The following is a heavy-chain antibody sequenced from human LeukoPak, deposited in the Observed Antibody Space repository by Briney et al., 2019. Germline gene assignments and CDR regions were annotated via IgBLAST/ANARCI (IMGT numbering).Heavy chain of an antibody. CDR1: GYSFTRCY. CDR2: INPSDDTT. D-gene: IGHD6-19*01. J-gene: IGHJ4*02. CDR3: ARDLRHHSGIAVSPFDY. Sequence: GASVKLSCKASGYSFTRCYLHWVRQAPGQGLEWMGIINPSDDTTTHARKFQGRVTMTSDTSTSTVYMELSSLRSEDTAVYYCARDLRHHSGIAVSPFDYWGQGTLVTVSS. V-gene: IGHV1-46*01.